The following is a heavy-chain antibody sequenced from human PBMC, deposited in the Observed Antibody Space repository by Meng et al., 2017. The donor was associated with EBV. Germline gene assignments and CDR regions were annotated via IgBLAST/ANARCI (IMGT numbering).Heavy chain of an antibody. V-gene: IGHV1-8*01. CDR3: ARGRGVYCSGGSCYPGWFDP. CDR2: MNPNSGNT. Sequence: QVKLVPSGAEVKKPGATVKVSCKASGYTFTSYDINWVRQATGQGLEWMGWMNPNSGNTGYAQKFQGRVTMTRNTSISTAYMELSSLRSEDTAVYYCARGRGVYCSGGSCYPGWFDPWGQGTLVTVSS. J-gene: IGHJ5*02. D-gene: IGHD2-15*01. CDR1: GYTFTSYD.